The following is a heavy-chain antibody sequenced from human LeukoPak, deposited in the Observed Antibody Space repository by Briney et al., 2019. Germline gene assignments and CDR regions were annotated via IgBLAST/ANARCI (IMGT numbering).Heavy chain of an antibody. D-gene: IGHD6-19*01. CDR1: GFSFSAYI. CDR2: IRSDGSST. V-gene: IGHV3-64*01. Sequence: GGSLRLSCVASGFSFSAYIMHWVRQAPGKGLEYVSAIRSDGSSTFYPNSVKGRFTISRDNSKSTLYLQMGSLRAEDTAVYYCTRRYGGHSGWAGYHDSWGQGTLVTVSS. J-gene: IGHJ4*02. CDR3: TRRYGGHSGWAGYHDS.